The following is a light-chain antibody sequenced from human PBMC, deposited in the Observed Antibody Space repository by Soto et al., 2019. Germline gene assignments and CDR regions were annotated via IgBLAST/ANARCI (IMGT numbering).Light chain of an antibody. Sequence: EIVMTQSPATLSVSPGERATLSCRASQSVGSNLAWYQQKAGQAPSLLIYDASTRATGIAARFSGSGSGTEFTLTISSLQSEDFAVYYCQQYNNWYTFGQGTKLEIK. V-gene: IGKV3-15*01. CDR2: DAS. CDR1: QSVGSN. J-gene: IGKJ2*01. CDR3: QQYNNWYT.